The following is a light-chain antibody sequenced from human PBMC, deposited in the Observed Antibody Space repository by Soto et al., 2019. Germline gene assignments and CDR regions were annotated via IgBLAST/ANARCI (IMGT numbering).Light chain of an antibody. CDR3: QQYSNWPPLIS. CDR2: GAS. Sequence: EIVMTQSPATLSVSPGERATLSCRASQSVSSNLAWYQQKPGQAPRLLIYGASTRATDVPARFSGSGSGTEFTLTISSLQSEDFAVYYCQQYSNWPPLISFGQGTRLEIK. CDR1: QSVSSN. J-gene: IGKJ5*01. V-gene: IGKV3-15*01.